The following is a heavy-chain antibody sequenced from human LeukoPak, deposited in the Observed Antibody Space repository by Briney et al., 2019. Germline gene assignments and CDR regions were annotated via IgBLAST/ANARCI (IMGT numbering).Heavy chain of an antibody. V-gene: IGHV1-18*01. CDR1: GYTFTSYG. J-gene: IGHJ4*02. D-gene: IGHD2-2*01. CDR3: ARDKWTSSYFDY. CDR2: ISAYNGNT. Sequence: GASVKVSCKASGYTFTSYGISWVRQALGQGLEGRGWISAYNGNTNYAQKLQGRVTMPTDTSTSTAYMELRSLRSDDTAVYYCARDKWTSSYFDYWGQGTPVTVSS.